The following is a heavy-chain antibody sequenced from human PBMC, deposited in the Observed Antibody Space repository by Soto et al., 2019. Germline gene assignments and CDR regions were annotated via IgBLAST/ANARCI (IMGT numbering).Heavy chain of an antibody. D-gene: IGHD3-3*01. CDR1: GFTFSSYG. Sequence: PGGSLRLSCAASGFTFSSYGMHWVRQAPGKGLEWVAVIWYDGSNKYYADSVKGRFTISRDNSKNTLYLQMNSLRAEDTAVYYCARGVGDPYYDFWSGYYGWFDPWGQGTLVTVSS. CDR2: IWYDGSNK. J-gene: IGHJ5*02. V-gene: IGHV3-33*01. CDR3: ARGVGDPYYDFWSGYYGWFDP.